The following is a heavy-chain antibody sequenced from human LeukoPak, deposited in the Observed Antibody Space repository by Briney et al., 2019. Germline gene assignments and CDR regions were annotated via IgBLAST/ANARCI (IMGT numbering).Heavy chain of an antibody. V-gene: IGHV4-59*01. CDR2: VSYREHT. Sequence: SEPLSLPCSVSGDSISPYYWSWIRQPPGKGLEWIGYVSYREHTNYNPSLESRVTISLVTSKNQFSVKLNSVTAADTGVYYCARVQQGGSGSHSTPQYYYYYMDVWGKGTTVTVSS. CDR1: GDSISPYY. CDR3: ARVQQGGSGSHSTPQYYYYYMDV. J-gene: IGHJ6*03. D-gene: IGHD3-10*01.